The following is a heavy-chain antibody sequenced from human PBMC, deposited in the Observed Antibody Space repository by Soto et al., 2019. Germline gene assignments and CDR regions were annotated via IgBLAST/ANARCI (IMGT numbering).Heavy chain of an antibody. CDR1: GGSISDDTYY. D-gene: IGHD2-15*01. CDR2: IYYSGTS. Sequence: PSETLSLTCTVSGGSISDDTYYWGWIRQPPGKGLEWIGSIYYSGTSSYNPSLESRVTMSVDTSKKQLSLRLRSVTATDTAVHFCARIQCNTHGCLPLDPWGHGTLVTVS. V-gene: IGHV4-39*01. CDR3: ARIQCNTHGCLPLDP. J-gene: IGHJ5*02.